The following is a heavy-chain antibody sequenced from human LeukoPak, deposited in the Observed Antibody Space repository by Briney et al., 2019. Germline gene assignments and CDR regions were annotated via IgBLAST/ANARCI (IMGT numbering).Heavy chain of an antibody. Sequence: PGGSLRLSCAASGFTFSSYAMSWVRQAPGKGLEWVSAISGSGGSTYYADSVKGRFTISRDNSKNTLYLQMNSLRAEDTAVYYCAKSSHRSSGWYRGDYFDYWGQGTLVTVSS. CDR1: GFTFSSYA. D-gene: IGHD6-19*01. V-gene: IGHV3-23*01. CDR3: AKSSHRSSGWYRGDYFDY. J-gene: IGHJ4*02. CDR2: ISGSGGST.